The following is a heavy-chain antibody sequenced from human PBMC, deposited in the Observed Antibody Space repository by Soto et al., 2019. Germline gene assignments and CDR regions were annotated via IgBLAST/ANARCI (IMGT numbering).Heavy chain of an antibody. D-gene: IGHD3-9*01. Sequence: QITLKESGPTLVNPTQTLTLTCTFSGFSLSTSGAAVGWIRQPPGKALEWLALVYWDDDKSYSPAIKNSVTITKNTSKTQVVLTLTNAEPVETATYYCANRQLVTCFGWVTQDDVCFDSWGQGTLVTVPS. CDR3: ANRQLVTCFGWVTQDDVCFDS. V-gene: IGHV2-5*02. CDR2: VYWDDDK. CDR1: GFSLSTSGAA. J-gene: IGHJ5*01.